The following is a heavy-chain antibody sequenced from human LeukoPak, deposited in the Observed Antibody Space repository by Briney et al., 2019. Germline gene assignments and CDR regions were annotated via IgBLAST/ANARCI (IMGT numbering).Heavy chain of an antibody. D-gene: IGHD3-22*01. CDR1: GFTFSSYW. Sequence: PGGSLRLSCAASGFTFSSYWMHWVRQAPGKGLVWVSRINSDGSSTSYADSVKGRFTISRDNAKNTLYLQMNSLRADDTAVYYCAGYYYDSSGYIPGGYWGQGTLVTVSS. V-gene: IGHV3-74*01. J-gene: IGHJ4*02. CDR2: INSDGSST. CDR3: AGYYYDSSGYIPGGY.